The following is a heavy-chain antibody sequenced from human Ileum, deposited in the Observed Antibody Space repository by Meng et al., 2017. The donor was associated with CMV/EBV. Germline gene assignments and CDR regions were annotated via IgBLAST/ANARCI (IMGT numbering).Heavy chain of an antibody. CDR3: ARLRDGIVGATSEYYYYGMDV. V-gene: IGHV1-69*05. D-gene: IGHD1-26*01. CDR2: IIPIFGTA. CDR1: GGTFSSYA. Sequence: SVKVSCKASGGTFSSYAISWVRQPPGQGLEWMGGIIPIFGTANYAQKFQGRVTITTDESTSTAYMELSSPRSEDTAVYYCARLRDGIVGATSEYYYYGMDVWGQGTTVTVSS. J-gene: IGHJ6*02.